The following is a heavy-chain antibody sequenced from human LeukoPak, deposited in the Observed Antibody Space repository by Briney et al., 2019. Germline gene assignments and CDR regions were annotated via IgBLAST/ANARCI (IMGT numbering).Heavy chain of an antibody. V-gene: IGHV4-34*01. CDR2: INHSGST. Sequence: SETLSLTCAVYGGSFSGYYWSWIRQPPGKGLEWIGEINHSGSTNYNPSLKSRVTISVDTSKNQFSLKLSSVTAADTAVYYCARRTGILWFGESPLYYFDYWGQGTLVTVSS. CDR3: ARRTGILWFGESPLYYFDY. J-gene: IGHJ4*02. D-gene: IGHD3-10*01. CDR1: GGSFSGYY.